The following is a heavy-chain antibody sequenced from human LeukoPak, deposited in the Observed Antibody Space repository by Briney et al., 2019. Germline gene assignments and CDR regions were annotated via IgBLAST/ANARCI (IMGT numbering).Heavy chain of an antibody. CDR1: GGTFSSYA. CDR2: IIPIFGTA. CDR3: ARGRYYYDSSGYWGG. Sequence: SVKVSCKASGGTFSSYAISWVRQAPGQGLEWMGGIIPIFGTANYAQKFQGRVTITTDESTSTAYMELSSLRSEDTAVYYCARGRYYYDSSGYWGGWGQGTLVTVSS. J-gene: IGHJ4*02. D-gene: IGHD3-22*01. V-gene: IGHV1-69*05.